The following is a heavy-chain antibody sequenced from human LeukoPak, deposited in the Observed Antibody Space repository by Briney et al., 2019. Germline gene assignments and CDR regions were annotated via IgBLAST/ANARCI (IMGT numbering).Heavy chain of an antibody. J-gene: IGHJ6*03. CDR3: AEDIGTFYMDL. V-gene: IGHV3-43*02. CDR2: TSGDGGST. CDR1: GFTFDDYA. Sequence: GGSLRLSCAASGFTFDDYAMHWVRQAPGKCLEWVSLTSGDGGSTYYADSVKGRFTISRDNSKNSLYLQMNSLRTEDTALYYCAEDIGTFYMDLWGKGTTVTVSS. D-gene: IGHD3-10*01.